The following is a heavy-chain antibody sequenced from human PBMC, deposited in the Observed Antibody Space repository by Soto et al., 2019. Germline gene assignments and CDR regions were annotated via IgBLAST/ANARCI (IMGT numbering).Heavy chain of an antibody. J-gene: IGHJ4*02. CDR2: MNPNRGNS. Sequence: QVQLVQSGAEVKKPGASVKVSCKASGYTFTSYDINWVRQATGQGPEWMGWMNPNRGNSGYAQKFQGRVTMTRDTSITTAYMELSSLRSEDTAVYYCARGQVNYDSSGYNDHWGQGTLVTVAS. CDR3: ARGQVNYDSSGYNDH. CDR1: GYTFTSYD. V-gene: IGHV1-8*01. D-gene: IGHD3-22*01.